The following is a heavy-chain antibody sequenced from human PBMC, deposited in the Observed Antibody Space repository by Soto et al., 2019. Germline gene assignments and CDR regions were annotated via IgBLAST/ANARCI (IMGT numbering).Heavy chain of an antibody. V-gene: IGHV3-23*01. Sequence: GGSLRLSCAASGFTFSSYAMKWVRQAPGKGLEWVSLIGESGTPTYFADSVKGRFTISRDNSGNTLFLEMYSLRAEDTAVYYCARYIPGVRYYGMDVWGQGTTVTVSS. CDR1: GFTFSSYA. CDR2: IGESGTPT. J-gene: IGHJ6*02. D-gene: IGHD2-2*01. CDR3: ARYIPGVRYYGMDV.